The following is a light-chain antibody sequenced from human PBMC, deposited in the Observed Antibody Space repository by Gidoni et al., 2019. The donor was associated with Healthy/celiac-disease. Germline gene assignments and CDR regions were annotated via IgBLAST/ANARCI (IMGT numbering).Light chain of an antibody. V-gene: IGKV1-5*01. CDR1: QSISSW. CDR2: DAS. Sequence: DIQMTQSPSTLSASVGDRVTITCRASQSISSWLAWYQQKPGKAPKLLIYDASSLESGVPSRFSGSGSGTEFTLTISSLQPDDFATYYCQHGTFXQXTKVEIK. J-gene: IGKJ1*01. CDR3: QHGT.